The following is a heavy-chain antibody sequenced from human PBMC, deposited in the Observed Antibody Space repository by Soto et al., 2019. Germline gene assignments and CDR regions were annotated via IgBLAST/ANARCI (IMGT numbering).Heavy chain of an antibody. CDR2: ISSTTNYI. J-gene: IGHJ4*02. CDR1: GFTFTRYS. CDR3: ARQSEDLTSNFDY. Sequence: GGSLRLSCAASGFTFTRYSMNWVRQAPGKGLEWVSSISSTTNYIYYGDSMKGRFTISRDNAKNSLYLEMNSLRAEDTAVYYCARQSEDLTSNFDYWGQGTLVTVSS. V-gene: IGHV3-21*06.